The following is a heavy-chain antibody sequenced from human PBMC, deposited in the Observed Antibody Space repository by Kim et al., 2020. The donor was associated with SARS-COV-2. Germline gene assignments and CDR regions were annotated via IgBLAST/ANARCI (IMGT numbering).Heavy chain of an antibody. V-gene: IGHV4-4*02. J-gene: IGHJ4*02. CDR3: ARLQQLVPYYFDY. Sequence: YNPSLKSRVTISVDKSKNQFSLKLSSLTAADTAVYYCARLQQLVPYYFDYWGQGTLVTVSS. D-gene: IGHD6-13*01.